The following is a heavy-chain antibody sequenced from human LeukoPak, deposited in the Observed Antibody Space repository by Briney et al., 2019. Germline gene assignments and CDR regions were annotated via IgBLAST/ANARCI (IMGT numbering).Heavy chain of an antibody. CDR3: ARAGGNTGYAFDY. D-gene: IGHD5-12*01. CDR1: GGSISSGGYY. CDR2: IYYSGST. Sequence: PSETLSLTCTVSGGSISSGGYYWSWLRQHPGKGLEWLGYIYYSGSTYFNPSLKRRATISLDTSPNQFSLKLRSVTAADTAVYFCARAGGNTGYAFDYWGQGTLVTVSS. J-gene: IGHJ4*02. V-gene: IGHV4-31*03.